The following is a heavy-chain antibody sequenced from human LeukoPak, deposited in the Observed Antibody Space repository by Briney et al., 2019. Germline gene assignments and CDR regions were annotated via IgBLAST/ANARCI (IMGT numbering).Heavy chain of an antibody. D-gene: IGHD3-10*01. CDR1: GGSISSVNYY. V-gene: IGHV4-39*01. CDR3: AKHYMGSSYNHGLDC. CDR2: IYYSGTT. J-gene: IGHJ4*02. Sequence: SETLSLTCAVSGGSISSVNYYWGWIRQPPGKGLEWIGSIYYSGTTYYNPSLKSRVTISVDTSKNQFSLKLSSVTAADTALYYCAKHYMGSSYNHGLDCWGQGTLVTVSS.